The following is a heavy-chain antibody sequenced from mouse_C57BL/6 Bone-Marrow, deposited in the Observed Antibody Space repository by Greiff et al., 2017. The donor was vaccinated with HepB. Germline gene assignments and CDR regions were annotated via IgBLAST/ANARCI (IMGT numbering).Heavy chain of an antibody. J-gene: IGHJ4*01. CDR1: GFTFSSYG. D-gene: IGHD2-1*01. Sequence: EVQRVESGGDLVKPGGSLKLSCAASGFTFSSYGMSWVRQTPDKRLEWVATISSGGSYTYYPDSVKGRFTISRDNAKNTLYLQRSSLKSEDTAMYYCARHGNYVYYAMDYWGQGTSVTVSS. CDR3: ARHGNYVYYAMDY. CDR2: ISSGGSYT. V-gene: IGHV5-6*01.